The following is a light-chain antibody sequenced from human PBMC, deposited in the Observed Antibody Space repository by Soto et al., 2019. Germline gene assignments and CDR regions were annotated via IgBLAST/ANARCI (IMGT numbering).Light chain of an antibody. V-gene: IGKV3-20*01. CDR2: GAS. Sequence: EIVLTQSPGTLSLSPRERATIYCRASQSVSNYLAWYQRKPGQAPRLLIYGASRRATGIPDRFSGSGSGTDFTLTISRLEPEDFAVYYCHQYGGSPQTFGQGTKVDIK. CDR3: HQYGGSPQT. J-gene: IGKJ1*01. CDR1: QSVSNY.